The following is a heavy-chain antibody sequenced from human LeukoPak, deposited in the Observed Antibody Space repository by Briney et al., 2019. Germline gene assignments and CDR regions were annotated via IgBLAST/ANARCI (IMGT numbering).Heavy chain of an antibody. Sequence: GGSLRLSCGASGFXFSNYWINWVRQAPGKGLEWLANIKQDGSEEYSVDSVKGRFTISRDNAKSSLFLQMNSLRAEDTAVYYCARIGGDSSWYYFDYWGQGTLVTVSS. CDR3: ARIGGDSSWYYFDY. CDR1: GFXFSNYW. V-gene: IGHV3-7*04. J-gene: IGHJ4*02. D-gene: IGHD6-13*01. CDR2: IKQDGSEE.